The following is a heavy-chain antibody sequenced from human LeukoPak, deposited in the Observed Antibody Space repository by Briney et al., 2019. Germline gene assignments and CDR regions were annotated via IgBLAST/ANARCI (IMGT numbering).Heavy chain of an antibody. CDR3: ARGFIMITFGGVRERPYGMDV. CDR2: INHSGST. V-gene: IGHV4-34*01. J-gene: IGHJ6*02. CDR1: GGSFSGYY. Sequence: PSETLSLTCAVYGGSFSGYYWSWIRQPPGKGLEWIGEINHSGSTNYNPSLKSRVTISVGTSKNQFSLKLSSVTAADTAVYYCARGFIMITFGGVRERPYGMDVWGQGTTVTVSS. D-gene: IGHD3-16*01.